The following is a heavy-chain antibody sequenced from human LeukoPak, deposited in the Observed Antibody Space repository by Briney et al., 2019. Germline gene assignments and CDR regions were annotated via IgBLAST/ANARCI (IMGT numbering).Heavy chain of an antibody. CDR1: GFTFSSYA. J-gene: IGHJ6*03. D-gene: IGHD5-12*01. CDR2: ISSNGGST. CDR3: ASIQKAMVATRDYYYMDV. Sequence: HTGGSLRLSCAASGFTFSSYAMHWVRQAPGKGLEYVPAISSNGGSTYYANSEKGRFTISRDNSKNTLYLQRGSLRAEDTAVYYCASIQKAMVATRDYYYMDVWGKGTTVTVSS. V-gene: IGHV3-64*01.